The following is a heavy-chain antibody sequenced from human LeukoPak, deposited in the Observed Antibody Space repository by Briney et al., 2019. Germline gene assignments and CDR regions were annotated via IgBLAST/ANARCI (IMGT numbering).Heavy chain of an antibody. V-gene: IGHV4-59*01. D-gene: IGHD3-10*01. CDR1: GGSISSYY. CDR3: ARDQRPEARGVRYYYGMDV. CDR2: IYYSGST. Sequence: SETLSLTCTVSGGSISSYYWSWIRQPPGKGLEWIGYIYYSGSTNYNPSLKSRVTISVDTSKNQFSLKLSSVTAADTAVYYCARDQRPEARGVRYYYGMDVWGQGTTVTVSS. J-gene: IGHJ6*02.